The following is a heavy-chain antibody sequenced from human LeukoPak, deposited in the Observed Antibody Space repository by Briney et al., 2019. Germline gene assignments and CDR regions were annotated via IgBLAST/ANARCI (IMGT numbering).Heavy chain of an antibody. Sequence: PGGSLRLSCAASGFTFSSYGMSWVRQAPGKGLEWVSAISGSGGSTYYADSVKGRFTISRDNSENTLYLQMNSLRAEDTAVYYCAKDRGYCSSTSCYYFDYWGQGTLVTVSS. V-gene: IGHV3-23*01. J-gene: IGHJ4*02. CDR3: AKDRGYCSSTSCYYFDY. CDR1: GFTFSSYG. D-gene: IGHD2-2*03. CDR2: ISGSGGST.